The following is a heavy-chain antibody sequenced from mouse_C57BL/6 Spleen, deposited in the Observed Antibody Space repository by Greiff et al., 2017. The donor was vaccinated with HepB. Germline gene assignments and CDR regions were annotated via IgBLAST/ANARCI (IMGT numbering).Heavy chain of an antibody. CDR1: GFTFSSYT. Sequence: EVQVVESGGGLVKPGGSLKLSCAASGFTFSSYTMSWVRQTPEKRLEWVATISGGGGNTYYPDSVKGRFTISRDNAKNTLYLQMSSLRSEDTALYYCARPYDYDLYYFDYWGQGTTLTVSS. CDR2: ISGGGGNT. D-gene: IGHD2-4*01. J-gene: IGHJ2*01. CDR3: ARPYDYDLYYFDY. V-gene: IGHV5-9*01.